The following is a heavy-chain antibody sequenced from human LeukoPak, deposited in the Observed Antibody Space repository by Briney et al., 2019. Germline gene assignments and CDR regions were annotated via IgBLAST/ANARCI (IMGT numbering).Heavy chain of an antibody. V-gene: IGHV5-51*01. CDR3: SRWVTADRGKKDAFDI. D-gene: IGHD2-21*02. Sequence: GESLKISCKTSGYSFSIYWIGGVRQMPGQGLEWMGIIFPGDSDTRYSPSFQGQVTISADKSISTAYLQWNSLKASDTAMYYCSRWVTADRGKKDAFDIWGQGTMVTVSS. CDR2: IFPGDSDT. J-gene: IGHJ3*02. CDR1: GYSFSIYW.